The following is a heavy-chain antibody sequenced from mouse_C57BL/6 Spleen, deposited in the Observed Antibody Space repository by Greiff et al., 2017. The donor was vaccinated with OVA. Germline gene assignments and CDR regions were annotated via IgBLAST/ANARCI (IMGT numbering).Heavy chain of an antibody. J-gene: IGHJ4*01. CDR2: INPNNGGT. V-gene: IGHV1-26*01. CDR1: GYTFTDYY. CDR3: ARCPSYYYAMDY. Sequence: EVQLQQSGPELVKPGASVKISCKASGYTFTDYYMNWVKQSHGKSLEWIGDINPNNGGTSYNQKFKGKATLTVDKSSSTAYMELRGLTSEDSAVYYCARCPSYYYAMDYWGQGTSVTVSS.